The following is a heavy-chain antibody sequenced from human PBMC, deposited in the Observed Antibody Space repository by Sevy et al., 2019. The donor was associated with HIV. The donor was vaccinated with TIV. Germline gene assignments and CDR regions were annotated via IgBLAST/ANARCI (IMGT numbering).Heavy chain of an antibody. Sequence: GGSLRLSCAASGFTFSSYAMSWVRQAPGKGLEWVSAISGSGGSTYYADSVKGRFTISRDNSKNTLYLQMNSLRAEDTAVYYCAKVIVTMIVVANYFDYWGQGTLVTVSS. CDR1: GFTFSSYA. CDR3: AKVIVTMIVVANYFDY. J-gene: IGHJ4*02. D-gene: IGHD3-22*01. CDR2: ISGSGGST. V-gene: IGHV3-23*01.